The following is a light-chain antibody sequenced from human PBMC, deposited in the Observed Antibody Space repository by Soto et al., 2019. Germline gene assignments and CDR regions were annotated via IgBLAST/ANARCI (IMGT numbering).Light chain of an antibody. CDR2: GAS. CDR3: QQYNNRPPALT. V-gene: IGKV3D-15*01. J-gene: IGKJ4*01. CDR1: QSVSSK. Sequence: EIVLTQSPCTLSLSPGERATLSCRASQSVSSKLAWYQQKPGQAPRLLIYGASTRATGIPARFSGSGSGTEFTLTISSLQSEDFAVYYCQQYNNRPPALTFGGGTKVDIK.